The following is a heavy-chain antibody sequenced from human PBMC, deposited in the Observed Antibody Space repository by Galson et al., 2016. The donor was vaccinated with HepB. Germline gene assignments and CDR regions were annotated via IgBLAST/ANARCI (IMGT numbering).Heavy chain of an antibody. CDR1: GFTFSSYW. V-gene: IGHV3-74*01. Sequence: SLRLSCAASGFTFSSYWMHWVRHAPGEGLVWVSRISGDGNITTYADSVKGRFTVSRDNAKNKLNLQLKSLRAEDTAVYHCARVACSNSLGPLPIWGQGTMVIVSS. CDR2: ISGDGNIT. CDR3: ARVACSNSLGPLPI. D-gene: IGHD2-2*01. J-gene: IGHJ3*02.